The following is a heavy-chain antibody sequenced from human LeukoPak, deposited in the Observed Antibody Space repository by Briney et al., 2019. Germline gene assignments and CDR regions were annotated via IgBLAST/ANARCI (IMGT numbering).Heavy chain of an antibody. CDR1: GFTFSSYD. J-gene: IGHJ4*02. Sequence: GGSLRLSCAASGFTFSSYDMSWVRQAPGKGLEWVSAISGSGGSTYYADSVKGRFTISRDNSKNTLYLQMNSLRAEDTAVYYCAKDLRLRYFDWLLPFDYWGQGTLVTVSS. CDR2: ISGSGGST. V-gene: IGHV3-23*01. CDR3: AKDLRLRYFDWLLPFDY. D-gene: IGHD3-9*01.